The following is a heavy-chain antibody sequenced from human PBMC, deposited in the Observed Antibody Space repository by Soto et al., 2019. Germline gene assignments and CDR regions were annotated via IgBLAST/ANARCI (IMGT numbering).Heavy chain of an antibody. Sequence: PSETLSLTCTVSGGSISSGCYYWSWIRQHPGKGLEWIGYIHYSGSTNYNPSLKSRVTISVDTSKNQFSLKLSSVTAADTAVYYCASGYCTNGVCYFDYWGQGTLVTVSS. CDR3: ASGYCTNGVCYFDY. CDR1: GGSISSGCYY. V-gene: IGHV4-61*01. CDR2: IHYSGST. D-gene: IGHD2-8*01. J-gene: IGHJ4*02.